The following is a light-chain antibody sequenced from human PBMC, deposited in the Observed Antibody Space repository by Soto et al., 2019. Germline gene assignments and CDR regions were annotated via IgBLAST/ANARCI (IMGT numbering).Light chain of an antibody. CDR2: GAS. Sequence: EIVLTQSPGTLSLSPGERATLFCRASQSASSNYLAWYQQKPGQAPRLLIYGASTRPTGIPDRFSGSGSGTDFTLSISRLEPEDFAVYYCQQYGSSPVYTFGQGTKLEIK. J-gene: IGKJ2*01. CDR3: QQYGSSPVYT. CDR1: QSASSNY. V-gene: IGKV3-20*01.